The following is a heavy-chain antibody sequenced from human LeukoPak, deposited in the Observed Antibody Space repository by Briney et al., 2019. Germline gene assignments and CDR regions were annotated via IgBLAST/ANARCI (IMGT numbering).Heavy chain of an antibody. J-gene: IGHJ5*02. Sequence: ASVTVSCKASGYTFTGYYLHWVRQAPGQGLAWMGWINPNSGGTNYAQKFQGRVSMTRDTSISTAYMELSRLRSDDTAVYYCARGRITTVRGSVDPWGQGTLVTVSS. CDR1: GYTFTGYY. CDR3: ARGRITTVRGSVDP. CDR2: INPNSGGT. V-gene: IGHV1-2*02. D-gene: IGHD3-10*01.